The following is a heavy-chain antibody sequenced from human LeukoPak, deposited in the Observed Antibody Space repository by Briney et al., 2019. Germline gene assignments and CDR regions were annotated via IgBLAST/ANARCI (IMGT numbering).Heavy chain of an antibody. J-gene: IGHJ4*02. CDR1: GGSISSSSYY. CDR3: ARRWGYYYDSSGYDY. Sequence: SETLSLTCTVSGGSISSSSYYWGWIRQPPGKGLEWIGSIYHSGSTYYNPSLKSRVTISVDTSKNQFSLKLSSVTAADTAVYYCARRWGYYYDSSGYDYWGQGTLVTVSS. D-gene: IGHD3-22*01. V-gene: IGHV4-39*01. CDR2: IYHSGST.